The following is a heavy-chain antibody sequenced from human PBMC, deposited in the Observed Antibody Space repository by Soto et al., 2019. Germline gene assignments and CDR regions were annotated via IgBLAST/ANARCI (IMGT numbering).Heavy chain of an antibody. CDR3: VKEYSGRPGVFDY. D-gene: IGHD1-26*01. CDR1: GFTFSSYA. J-gene: IGHJ4*02. CDR2: ISSNGGST. Sequence: PGGSLRLSCSASGFTFSSYAMHWVRQAPGKGLEYVSAISSNGGSTYYADSVKGRFTISRDNSKNTLYLQMSSLRAEDTAVYYCVKEYSGRPGVFDYCGQGPLVTVYS. V-gene: IGHV3-64D*06.